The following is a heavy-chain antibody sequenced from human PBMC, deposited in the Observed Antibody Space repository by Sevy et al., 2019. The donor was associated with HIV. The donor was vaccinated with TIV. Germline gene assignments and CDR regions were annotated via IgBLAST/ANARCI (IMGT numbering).Heavy chain of an antibody. CDR2: ISYDGSNK. J-gene: IGHJ4*02. CDR1: GFTFSSYA. Sequence: GGSLRLSCAASGFTFSSYAMHWVRQAPGKGLEWVAVISYDGSNKYYADSVKGRFTISRDNSKNPLYLQMNSLRAEDTAVYYCARGGSGAHPREFEYSYGRTPFDYWGQGTLVTVSS. V-gene: IGHV3-30-3*01. CDR3: ARGGSGAHPREFEYSYGRTPFDY. D-gene: IGHD5-18*01.